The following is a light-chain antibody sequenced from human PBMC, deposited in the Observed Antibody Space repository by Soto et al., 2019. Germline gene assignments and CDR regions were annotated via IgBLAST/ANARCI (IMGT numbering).Light chain of an antibody. J-gene: IGLJ2*01. CDR1: SSDVGGYNY. CDR3: SSYTSSSPPVV. Sequence: QSALTQPASVSGSPGQSITISCTGTSSDVGGYNYVSWYQQHPGKAPKLMIYEVSNRPSGVSNRFSGSKSGNTASLTISGLQAEDEADYYCSSYTSSSPPVVFGGGTKLIVL. V-gene: IGLV2-14*01. CDR2: EVS.